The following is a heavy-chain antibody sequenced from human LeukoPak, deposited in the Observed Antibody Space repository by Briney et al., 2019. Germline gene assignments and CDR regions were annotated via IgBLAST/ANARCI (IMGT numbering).Heavy chain of an antibody. CDR2: IRADGATT. CDR3: ARDNTGSYEY. CDR1: GFNFSSYG. J-gene: IGHJ4*02. V-gene: IGHV3-43*02. Sequence: GRSLRLSCAASGFNFSSYGMHWVRQAPGKGLEWVSLIRADGATTRYTDSVKGRFTISRDNSKDSLYLQMNSLRTEDTALYYCARDNTGSYEYWGQGTLVTVSP. D-gene: IGHD1-26*01.